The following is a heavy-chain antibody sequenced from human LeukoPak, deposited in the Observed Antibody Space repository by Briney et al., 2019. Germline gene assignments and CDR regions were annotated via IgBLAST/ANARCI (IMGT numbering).Heavy chain of an antibody. J-gene: IGHJ4*02. Sequence: ASVKVSFKASGYTFTSYDINWVRQATGQGLEWRGWMNPNTGNTGYAQKFQGRVTMTRDTSISTAYTELSRLRSDDTAVYYCARDFPQRYYYGSGSLSDYWGQGTLVTVSS. V-gene: IGHV1-8*01. CDR1: GYTFTSYD. CDR3: ARDFPQRYYYGSGSLSDY. D-gene: IGHD3-10*01. CDR2: MNPNTGNT.